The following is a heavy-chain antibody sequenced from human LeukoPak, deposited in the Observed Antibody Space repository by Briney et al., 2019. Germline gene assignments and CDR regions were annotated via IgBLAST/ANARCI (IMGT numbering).Heavy chain of an antibody. CDR3: ARYLGYYPRAFDI. Sequence: SETLSLTCTVSGRSISSYYWSWIRQPPGKGLEWIGYTYYSGSTNYNPSLKSRVTISVDTSKNQFSLKLSSVTAADTAVYYCARYLGYYPRAFDIWGQGTMVTVSS. CDR1: GRSISSYY. D-gene: IGHD2/OR15-2a*01. J-gene: IGHJ3*02. V-gene: IGHV4-59*01. CDR2: TYYSGST.